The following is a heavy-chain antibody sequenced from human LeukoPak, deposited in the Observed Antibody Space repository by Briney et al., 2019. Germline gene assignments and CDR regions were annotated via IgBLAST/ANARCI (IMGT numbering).Heavy chain of an antibody. CDR1: GGTFSSYA. CDR3: ARAMETVTPDTYYYYGMDV. J-gene: IGHJ6*02. Sequence: GSSVKVSCKASGGTFSSYAISWVRQAPGQGLEWMGRIIPIFGVANYAQKFQGRVTITADKSASTAYMELSSLRSEDTAVYYCARAMETVTPDTYYYYGMDVWGQGTTVTVSS. V-gene: IGHV1-69*04. CDR2: IIPIFGVA. D-gene: IGHD4-11*01.